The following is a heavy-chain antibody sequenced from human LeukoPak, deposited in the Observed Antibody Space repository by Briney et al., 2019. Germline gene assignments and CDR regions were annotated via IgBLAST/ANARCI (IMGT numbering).Heavy chain of an antibody. J-gene: IGHJ4*02. CDR1: GFAFAEHG. D-gene: IGHD2-2*01. V-gene: IGHV3-20*04. CDR2: INWSGGST. CDR3: ARAPITSPFYFDY. Sequence: GGSLRLSCTASGFAFAEHGMSWVRQVSGKGLEWVSGINWSGGSTGYADPLRGRFTISRDNAKNSLYLQMDSLRAEDTALYYCARAPITSPFYFDYWGQGTLVTVSS.